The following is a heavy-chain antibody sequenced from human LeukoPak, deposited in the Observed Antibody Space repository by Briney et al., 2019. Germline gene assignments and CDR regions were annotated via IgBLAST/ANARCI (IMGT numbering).Heavy chain of an antibody. CDR3: ARERGGYGAPPGTPDY. CDR1: GFTFSSYA. V-gene: IGHV3-30*04. J-gene: IGHJ4*02. Sequence: GGSLRLSCAASGFTFSSYAMHWVRQAPGKGLEWVAVISYDGSNKYYADSVKGRFTISRDNSKNTLYLQMNSLRAEDTAVYYCARERGGYGAPPGTPDYWGQGTLVTVSS. D-gene: IGHD5-12*01. CDR2: ISYDGSNK.